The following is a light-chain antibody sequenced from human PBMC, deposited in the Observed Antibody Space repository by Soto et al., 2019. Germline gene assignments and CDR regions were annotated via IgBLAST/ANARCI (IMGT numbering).Light chain of an antibody. J-gene: IGLJ1*01. V-gene: IGLV2-14*01. Sequence: QSALTQPASVSGSPGQSITISCTGTSSDVGGYNYVSWYQQYPGKAPKLMIYHVSNRPSGVSNRFSGSKSGNSASLTISGFQDEDEADYYFSSYTGTSTYVFGTGTKVTV. CDR3: SSYTGTSTYV. CDR1: SSDVGGYNY. CDR2: HVS.